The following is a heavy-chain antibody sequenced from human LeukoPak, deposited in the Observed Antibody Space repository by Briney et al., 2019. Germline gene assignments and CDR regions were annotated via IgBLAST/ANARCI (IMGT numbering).Heavy chain of an antibody. V-gene: IGHV4-59*08. CDR1: GGSIRNYY. CDR3: ARLVLGATAYFDY. D-gene: IGHD1-26*01. Sequence: SETLSLTCTVSGGSIRNYYWSWIRQPPGKGLEWIGYIYYSGSTNYNPSLKSRVTISVDKSKNQFSLKLSSVTAADTAVYYCARLVLGATAYFDYWGQGTPVTVSS. J-gene: IGHJ4*02. CDR2: IYYSGST.